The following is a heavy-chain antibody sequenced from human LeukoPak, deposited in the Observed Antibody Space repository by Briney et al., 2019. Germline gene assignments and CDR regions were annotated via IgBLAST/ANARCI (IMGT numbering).Heavy chain of an antibody. CDR2: IYTSGST. CDR3: AREGTSGGLNWLDP. Sequence: SETLTLTCAVYGGSFSDYYWSWIRQPAGKGLEWIGRIYTSGSTNYNPSLKSRVTMSVDTSKNQFSLRLSSVNAADTAVYFCAREGTSGGLNWLDPWGQGTLVTASS. J-gene: IGHJ5*02. D-gene: IGHD3-10*01. V-gene: IGHV4-4*07. CDR1: GGSFSDYY.